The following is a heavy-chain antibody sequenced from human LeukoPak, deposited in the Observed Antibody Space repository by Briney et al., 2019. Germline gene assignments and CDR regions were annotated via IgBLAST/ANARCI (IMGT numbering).Heavy chain of an antibody. Sequence: EASVKVSCKASGYTFTVYYMHWVRQAPGQGLEWMGWINPNSGGTNYAQKFQGRVTMTRDTSISTAYMELSRLRSDDTAVYYCARVPGYVLMVYAHEDYYGMDVWGQGTTVTVSS. V-gene: IGHV1-2*02. J-gene: IGHJ6*02. CDR2: INPNSGGT. CDR3: ARVPGYVLMVYAHEDYYGMDV. CDR1: GYTFTVYY. D-gene: IGHD2-8*01.